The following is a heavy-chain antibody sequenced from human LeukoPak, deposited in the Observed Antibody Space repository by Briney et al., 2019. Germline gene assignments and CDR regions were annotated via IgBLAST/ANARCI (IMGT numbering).Heavy chain of an antibody. J-gene: IGHJ4*02. V-gene: IGHV4-4*02. CDR1: GDSISSSHW. CDR3: ARGKEGSVPFDY. CDR2: IYHTGST. Sequence: SETLSLTCAVSGDSISSSHWWSWLRQPPGKGLEWIGEIYHTGSTNYNPSLKSRVTMSVDKSKNQFSLKLSSVTAADTAVYYCARGKEGSVPFDYWGQGTLVTVSS. D-gene: IGHD6-6*01.